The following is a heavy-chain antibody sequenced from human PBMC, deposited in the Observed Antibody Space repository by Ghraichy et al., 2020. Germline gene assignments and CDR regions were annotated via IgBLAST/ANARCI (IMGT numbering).Heavy chain of an antibody. D-gene: IGHD3-10*01. CDR3: AKVMVRGAITDY. Sequence: LSLTCAASGFTFSDFAMHWVRQAPGKGLEWVAFISYDAGNKYYADSVKGRFTISRDNSKSTLCLQMNSLRADDTAVYYCAKVMVRGAITDYWGQGTPVTVSS. V-gene: IGHV3-30*18. J-gene: IGHJ4*02. CDR2: ISYDAGNK. CDR1: GFTFSDFA.